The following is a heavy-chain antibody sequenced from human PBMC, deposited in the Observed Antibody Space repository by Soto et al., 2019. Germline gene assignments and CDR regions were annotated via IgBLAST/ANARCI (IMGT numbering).Heavy chain of an antibody. CDR2: IYHTGIT. Sequence: PSEPIRLTNIVAGGNIGNINWWRRVNQTPGKGLEWIGEIYHTGITNYNPSLKSRVNISVDKSDNQFSLMLRSVTAADTAVYYCATLPTRIVVVVTSIPTWGQGTLVTVSS. CDR3: ATLPTRIVVVVTSIPT. V-gene: IGHV4-4*02. CDR1: GGNIGNINW. D-gene: IGHD2-8*02. J-gene: IGHJ5*02.